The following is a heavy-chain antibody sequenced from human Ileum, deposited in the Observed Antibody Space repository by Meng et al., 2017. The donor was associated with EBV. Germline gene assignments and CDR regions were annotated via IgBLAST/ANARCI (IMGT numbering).Heavy chain of an antibody. D-gene: IGHD3-16*01. CDR2: TYGSDI. J-gene: IGHJ4*02. Sequence: QLQGSGPGWWKPSEPLSRACSVSGGSVSGDIYPWSGIRQSPGRGLEWIGHTYGSDINYSPSFQSRVTISIDTAKNQLFLKLTSVTAADTAMYYCAYYRVGRGGVGSWGQGTLVTVSS. CDR3: AYYRVGRGGVGS. CDR1: GGSVSGDIYP. V-gene: IGHV4-61*01.